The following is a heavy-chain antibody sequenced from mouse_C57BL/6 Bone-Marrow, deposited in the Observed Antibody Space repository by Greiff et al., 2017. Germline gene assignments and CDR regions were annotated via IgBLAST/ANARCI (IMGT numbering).Heavy chain of an antibody. Sequence: QVQLKESGAELVRPGTSVKVSCKASGYAFTNYLIEWVKQRPGQGLEWIGVINPGSGGTNYNEKFKGKATLTADKSSSTAYMQLSSLTSEDSAVYFCVVIYFDYWGQGTTLTVSA. J-gene: IGHJ2*01. CDR3: VVIYFDY. CDR1: GYAFTNYL. CDR2: INPGSGGT. D-gene: IGHD2-2*01. V-gene: IGHV1-54*01.